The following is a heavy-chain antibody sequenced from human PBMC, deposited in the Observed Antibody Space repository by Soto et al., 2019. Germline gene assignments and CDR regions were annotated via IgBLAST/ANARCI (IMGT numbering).Heavy chain of an antibody. J-gene: IGHJ4*02. Sequence: SGPTLVKPTQTLTLTCTFSGFSLSTSGVGVGWIRQPPGKALEWLALIYWDDDKRYSPSLKSRLTITKDTSKNQVVLTMPNMDPVDTATYYCALAYYDFWSGYLPHFDYWGQGTLVTVSS. D-gene: IGHD3-3*01. CDR1: GFSLSTSGVG. V-gene: IGHV2-5*02. CDR2: IYWDDDK. CDR3: ALAYYDFWSGYLPHFDY.